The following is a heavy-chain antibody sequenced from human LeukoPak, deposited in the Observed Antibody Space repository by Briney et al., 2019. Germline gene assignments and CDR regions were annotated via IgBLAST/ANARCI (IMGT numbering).Heavy chain of an antibody. D-gene: IGHD3-10*01. CDR3: ARDKGSYYYYYMDV. V-gene: IGHV4-38-2*02. CDR2: IYHSGST. CDR1: GYSISSGYY. J-gene: IGHJ6*03. Sequence: SETLSLTCTVSGYSISSGYYWGWIRQPPGKGLEWIGSIYHSGSTYYNPSLKSRVTISVDTSKNQFSLKLSSVTAADTAVYYCARDKGSYYYYYMDVWGKGTTVTISS.